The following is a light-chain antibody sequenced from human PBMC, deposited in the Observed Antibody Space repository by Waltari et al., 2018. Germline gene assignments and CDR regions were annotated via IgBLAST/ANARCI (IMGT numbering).Light chain of an antibody. CDR2: DAS. V-gene: IGKV3-11*01. J-gene: IGKJ5*01. CDR3: HQRHSWPIT. CDR1: QSVFTY. Sequence: EIVLTQSPATLSLSPGERATLSCRASQSVFTYLAWYQHKPGQAPRLLIYDASNRATGIPARFSGSGSGTAFTSPITSLEPEDFAVYYCHQRHSWPITFGQGTRLEI.